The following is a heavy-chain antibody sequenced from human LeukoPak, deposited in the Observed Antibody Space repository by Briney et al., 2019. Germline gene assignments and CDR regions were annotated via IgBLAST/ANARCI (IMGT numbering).Heavy chain of an antibody. CDR2: ISSSGNTI. CDR1: GFTFSDYY. Sequence: PGGSLRLSCAASGFTFSDYYMSWIRQAPGKGLEWVSYISSSGNTIYYADSVKGRFTISRDNAKNSLYLQMNSLRAEDTAVFYCARDKGSTWTTFDYWGQGTLVTVSS. CDR3: ARDKGSTWTTFDY. V-gene: IGHV3-11*01. D-gene: IGHD6-13*01. J-gene: IGHJ4*02.